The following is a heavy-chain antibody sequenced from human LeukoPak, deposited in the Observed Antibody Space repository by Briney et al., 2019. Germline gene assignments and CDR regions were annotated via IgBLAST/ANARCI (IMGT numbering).Heavy chain of an antibody. CDR3: TRPGGIISGFY. Sequence: GGSLRLSCAASGFTFSGSAMHWVRQASGKGLEWVGRIRSKANSYATAYAASVKGRFTISRDDSKNTAYLQMNSLKTEDTAVYYCTRPGGIISGFYWGQGTLVTVSS. D-gene: IGHD3-16*01. CDR2: IRSKANSYAT. CDR1: GFTFSGSA. J-gene: IGHJ4*02. V-gene: IGHV3-73*01.